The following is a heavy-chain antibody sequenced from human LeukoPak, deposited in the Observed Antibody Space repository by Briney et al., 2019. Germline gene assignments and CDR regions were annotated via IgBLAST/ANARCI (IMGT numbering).Heavy chain of an antibody. V-gene: IGHV4-4*07. CDR1: GGSISSYY. J-gene: IGHJ4*02. CDR3: ARTDSSGYDHPLFDY. Sequence: PSETLSLTCTVSGGSISSYYWSWIRQPAGKGLEWIGRIYTSGSTNYNPSLKSRVTMSVDTSKNQFSLKLSSVTAADTAVYYCARTDSSGYDHPLFDYWGQGTLVTVSS. CDR2: IYTSGST. D-gene: IGHD5-12*01.